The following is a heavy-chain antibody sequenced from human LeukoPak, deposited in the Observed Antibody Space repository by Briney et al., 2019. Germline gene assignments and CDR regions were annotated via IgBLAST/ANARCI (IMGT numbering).Heavy chain of an antibody. J-gene: IGHJ6*02. CDR2: INLNSGDT. CDR1: GYTFTGYH. CDR3: ARVLGRSCSSFTCYGGDLHYYGMDV. D-gene: IGHD2/OR15-2a*01. Sequence: ASVKVSCKASGYTFTGYHMHWVRQAPGQGLEWMGWINLNSGDTDYARKFQGRVTMTRDTSISSAYMELSRLRSDDTAVYYCARVLGRSCSSFTCYGGDLHYYGMDVWGQGTTVTVSS. V-gene: IGHV1-2*02.